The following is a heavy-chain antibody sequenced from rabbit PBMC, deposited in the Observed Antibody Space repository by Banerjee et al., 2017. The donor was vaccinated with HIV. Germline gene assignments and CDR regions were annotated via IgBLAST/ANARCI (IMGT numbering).Heavy chain of an antibody. Sequence: QSLEESGGGLVQPGGSLTLSCKASGFDFSSYYMSWVRQAPGKGLEWIGIIYGGKGGADYASWVNGRFTISSDNARNTVDLQMNSLTAADTATYFCARDLPISGGYSFDLWGPGTLVTVS. D-gene: IGHD1-1*01. CDR2: IYGGKGGA. CDR3: ARDLPISGGYSFDL. J-gene: IGHJ4*01. CDR1: GFDFSSYY. V-gene: IGHV1S7*01.